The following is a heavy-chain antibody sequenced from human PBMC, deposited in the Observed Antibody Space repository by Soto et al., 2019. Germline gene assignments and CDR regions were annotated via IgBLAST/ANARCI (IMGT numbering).Heavy chain of an antibody. V-gene: IGHV1-18*01. CDR2: ISAYNGNT. CDR3: ATYPDYYDSSGYYLSY. Sequence: ASVKVSCKASGYTFTSYGISWVRQAPGQGLEWMGWISAYNGNTNYAQKLQGRVTMTTDTSTSTAYMELRSLRSDDTAVYYCATYPDYYDSSGYYLSYWGQGALVTVSS. D-gene: IGHD3-22*01. CDR1: GYTFTSYG. J-gene: IGHJ4*02.